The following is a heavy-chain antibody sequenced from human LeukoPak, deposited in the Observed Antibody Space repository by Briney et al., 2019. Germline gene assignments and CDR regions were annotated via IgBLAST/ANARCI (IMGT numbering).Heavy chain of an antibody. D-gene: IGHD5/OR15-5a*01. J-gene: IGHJ4*01. CDR2: INAGNGNT. CDR3: ARVISDCANFNRFKGYFDY. CDR1: GYTFTNYA. V-gene: IGHV1-3*01. Sequence: ASVKVSCKASGYTFTNYAIHWVRQAPGQGLEWMGWINAGNGNTKYSQEFQARVTTTRDTSANIAYMELSSLGSEDTAVYYCARVISDCANFNRFKGYFDYWGQGTPVTVSS.